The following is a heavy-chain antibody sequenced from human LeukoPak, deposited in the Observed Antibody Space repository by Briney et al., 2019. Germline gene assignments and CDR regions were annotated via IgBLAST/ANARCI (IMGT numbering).Heavy chain of an antibody. CDR1: GGSISSSNYY. CDR2: MYYSGST. Sequence: PSETLSLTCTVSGGSISSSNYYWGWIRQPPGKGLEWIGSMYYSGSTYYNPSLESRVTISVDTSKNQFSLKLSSVTAADTAVYYCAGRPAAVDEAFDNWGQGTLVTVSS. CDR3: AGRPAAVDEAFDN. D-gene: IGHD3-9*01. V-gene: IGHV4-39*01. J-gene: IGHJ4*02.